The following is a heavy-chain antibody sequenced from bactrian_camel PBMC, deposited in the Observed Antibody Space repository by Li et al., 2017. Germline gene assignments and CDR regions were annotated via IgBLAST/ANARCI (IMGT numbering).Heavy chain of an antibody. CDR2: IATGSGNT. D-gene: IGHD1*01. CDR3: AAGALIPGFYFSPGDLRRRRATVEWCGRFDY. J-gene: IGHJ4*01. CDR1: GYTYNRNC. Sequence: HVQLVESGGESVQAGGSLRLSCAASGYTYNRNCMAWFRQAPGKEREGVACIATGSGNTYYADSVKGRFTISQDNAKNMIYLQMNSLQPEDTATYYCAAGALIPGFYFSPGDLRRRRATVEWCGRFDYWGRGTQVTVS. V-gene: IGHV3S1*01.